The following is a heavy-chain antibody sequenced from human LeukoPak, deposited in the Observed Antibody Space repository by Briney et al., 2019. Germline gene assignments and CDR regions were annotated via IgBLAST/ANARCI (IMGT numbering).Heavy chain of an antibody. Sequence: GGSLRLSCAASGFTFTNSWMSWVRQSAGKGLEWVANINQDGSQTDYLDSVKGRFTVSRDNARNSLYLQMNSLRAEDTAVYYCVRHINYWGQGTLVTVFS. CDR1: GFTFTNSW. CDR2: INQDGSQT. V-gene: IGHV3-7*05. CDR3: VRHINY. D-gene: IGHD2-21*01. J-gene: IGHJ4*02.